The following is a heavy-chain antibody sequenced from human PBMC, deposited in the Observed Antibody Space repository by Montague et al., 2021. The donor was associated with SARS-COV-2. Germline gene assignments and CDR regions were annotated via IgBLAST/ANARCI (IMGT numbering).Heavy chain of an antibody. D-gene: IGHD3-9*01. CDR3: ARVTTDVLRYFNWLTQEDPRHFDY. Sequence: SETLSLTCAVYGGSFSGYYWSWIRQPPGKGLDWIGEINHYGSTNYNPSLKSRVTISLDTSKSQFSLKLSSVTAADTAVYYCARVTTDVLRYFNWLTQEDPRHFDYWGQGTLVTVSS. V-gene: IGHV4-34*01. CDR1: GGSFSGYY. CDR2: INHYGST. J-gene: IGHJ4*02.